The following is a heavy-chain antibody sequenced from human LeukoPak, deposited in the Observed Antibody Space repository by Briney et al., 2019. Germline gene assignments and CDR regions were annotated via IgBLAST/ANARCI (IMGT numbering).Heavy chain of an antibody. Sequence: GSLKLSCAASGYTVSDNYMRWVRQAPWQGLEWVSVINSGGSTYYSDSVKGRFTISRDNSKNTLYLQMNSLRAEDTAVYYCARVNQLLTIDYWGQGTLVTVSS. J-gene: IGHJ4*02. CDR3: ARVNQLLTIDY. CDR1: GYTVSDNY. V-gene: IGHV3-53*01. CDR2: INSGGST. D-gene: IGHD4/OR15-4a*01.